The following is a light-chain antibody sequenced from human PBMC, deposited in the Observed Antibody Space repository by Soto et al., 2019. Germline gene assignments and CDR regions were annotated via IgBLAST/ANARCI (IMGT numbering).Light chain of an antibody. J-gene: IGKJ2*01. CDR3: HQYGSSPPYT. Sequence: EVVLTQSPGTLSLSPGESATLSCRASQSVSNNYFARYQQKPGQAPRLLIFGSSDRATGIPDRFSGSGSGTDFTLTISRLEPEDFAGYYCHQYGSSPPYTFGQGTKLAIK. V-gene: IGKV3-20*01. CDR1: QSVSNNY. CDR2: GSS.